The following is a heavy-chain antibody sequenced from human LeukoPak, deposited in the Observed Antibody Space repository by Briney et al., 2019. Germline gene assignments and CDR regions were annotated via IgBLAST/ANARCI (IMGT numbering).Heavy chain of an antibody. Sequence: GGSLRLSCAASGFTFNSYAMSWVRQAPGKGLEWVSAISGSGGSTYYADSVKGRFTMSRDNSKNTLYLQMNSLRAEDTAVYYWAKEIARFIVGAFDIWGQGTMVTVSS. CDR2: ISGSGGST. V-gene: IGHV3-23*01. J-gene: IGHJ3*02. D-gene: IGHD1-26*01. CDR3: AKEIARFIVGAFDI. CDR1: GFTFNSYA.